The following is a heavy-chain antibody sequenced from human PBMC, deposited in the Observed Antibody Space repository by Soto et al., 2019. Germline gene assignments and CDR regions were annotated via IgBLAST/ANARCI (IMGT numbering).Heavy chain of an antibody. Sequence: PGGSLRLSCAASGFTFSDYYMSWIRQAPGKGLEWVSYISSSSSYTNYADSVKGRFTISRDNAKNSLYLQMNSLRAEDTAVYYCARDSVVVVPAAINSDYYGMDVWGQGTTVTVSS. CDR2: ISSSSSYT. J-gene: IGHJ6*02. D-gene: IGHD2-2*01. V-gene: IGHV3-11*05. CDR1: GFTFSDYY. CDR3: ARDSVVVVPAAINSDYYGMDV.